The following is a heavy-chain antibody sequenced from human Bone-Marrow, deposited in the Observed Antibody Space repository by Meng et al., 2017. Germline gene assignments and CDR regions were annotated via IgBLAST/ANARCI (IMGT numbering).Heavy chain of an antibody. CDR2: IKQDGSEK. Sequence: GESLKISCAASGFTFSSYWMSWVRQAPGKGLEWVANIKQDGSEKYYVDSVKGRFTISRDNAKNSLYLQMNSLRAEDTAVYYCASWPPIAAAGLYFDYWGQGTLVTVSS. D-gene: IGHD6-13*01. CDR3: ASWPPIAAAGLYFDY. J-gene: IGHJ4*02. V-gene: IGHV3-7*01. CDR1: GFTFSSYW.